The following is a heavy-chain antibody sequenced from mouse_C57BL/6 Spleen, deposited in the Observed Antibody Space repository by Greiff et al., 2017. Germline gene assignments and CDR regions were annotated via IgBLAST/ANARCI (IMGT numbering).Heavy chain of an antibody. J-gene: IGHJ4*01. CDR2: IYPSDSET. Sequence: QVQLQQPGAELVRPGSSVKLSCKASGYTFTSYWMDWVKQRPGQGLEWIGNIYPSDSETPYNQKFKDKATLTVDKSTSTAYMQLSSLTSEDSAVYYCAGSRSNYGDYYAMVFWGQGTSVTVSS. CDR3: AGSRSNYGDYYAMVF. D-gene: IGHD2-5*01. CDR1: GYTFTSYW. V-gene: IGHV1-61*01.